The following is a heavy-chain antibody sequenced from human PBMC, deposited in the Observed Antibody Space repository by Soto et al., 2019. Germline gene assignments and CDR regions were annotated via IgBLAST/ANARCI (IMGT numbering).Heavy chain of an antibody. Sequence: SXTLSLTCTVSGGSISSGGYYWSWIRQHPGKGLEWIGYIYYSGSTNYNPSLKSRVTMSVDTSKNQLSLKLTSVNAADTAVYYCTRGGDAYKNGHWGQGTLVTVSS. J-gene: IGHJ4*02. D-gene: IGHD2-21*01. CDR3: TRGGDAYKNGH. V-gene: IGHV4-61*08. CDR2: IYYSGST. CDR1: GGSISSGGYY.